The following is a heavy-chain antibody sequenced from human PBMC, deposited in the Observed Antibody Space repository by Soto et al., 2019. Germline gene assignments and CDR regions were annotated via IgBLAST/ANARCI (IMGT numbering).Heavy chain of an antibody. V-gene: IGHV2-5*01. D-gene: IGHD3-9*01. CDR2: IYWNDDK. CDR3: AYRHYDILTGFPNYLYYFDY. J-gene: IGHJ4*02. CDR1: GFSLSTSGVG. Sequence: SGPTLVNPTQTLTLTCTFSGFSLSTSGVGVGWIRQPPGKALEWLAHIYWNDDKRYSPSLKSRLTITKDTSKNQVVLTMTNMEPVDTATYYCAYRHYDILTGFPNYLYYFDYWGQGTLVTVSS.